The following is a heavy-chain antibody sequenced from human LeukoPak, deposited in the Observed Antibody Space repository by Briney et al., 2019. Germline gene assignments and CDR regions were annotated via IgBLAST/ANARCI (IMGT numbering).Heavy chain of an antibody. J-gene: IGHJ5*02. V-gene: IGHV1-18*01. CDR1: GYTFTSYG. Sequence: ASVKVSCKASGYTFTSYGISWVRQAPGQGLEWMGWISAYNGNTNYAQELQGRVTMTTDTPTSTAYMELRSLRSDDTAVYYCARVDVRITMVRGAKKSNWFDPWGQGTLVTVSS. CDR2: ISAYNGNT. CDR3: ARVDVRITMVRGAKKSNWFDP. D-gene: IGHD3-10*01.